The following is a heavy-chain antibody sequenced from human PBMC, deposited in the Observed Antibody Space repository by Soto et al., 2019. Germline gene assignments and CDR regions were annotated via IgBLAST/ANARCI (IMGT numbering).Heavy chain of an antibody. V-gene: IGHV3-9*01. Sequence: EVQLVESGGGLVQPGRSLRLSCAASGFTFDDYAMHWVRQAPGKGLGWVSGISWNSGSIGYADSVKGRFTISRDNAKNSLYLQMNSLRAEDTALYYCAKGDYGDYLGWFDPWGQGTLVTVSS. CDR1: GFTFDDYA. CDR2: ISWNSGSI. D-gene: IGHD4-17*01. CDR3: AKGDYGDYLGWFDP. J-gene: IGHJ5*02.